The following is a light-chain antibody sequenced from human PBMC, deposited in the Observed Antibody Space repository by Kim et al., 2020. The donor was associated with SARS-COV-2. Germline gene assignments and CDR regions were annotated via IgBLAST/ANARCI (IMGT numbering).Light chain of an antibody. CDR3: NSRDSSGNIWV. CDR2: GKN. Sequence: ALGQTVRITSQGDSLSSYYSSWYQQKPGQAPVLVIYGKNNRPSGIPDRFSGSSSGNTASLTITGAQAEDEADYYCNSRDSSGNIWVFGGGTQLTVL. J-gene: IGLJ2*01. CDR1: SLSSYY. V-gene: IGLV3-19*01.